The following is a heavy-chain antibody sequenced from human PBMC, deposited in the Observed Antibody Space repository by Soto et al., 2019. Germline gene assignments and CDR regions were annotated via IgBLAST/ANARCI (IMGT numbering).Heavy chain of an antibody. V-gene: IGHV4-39*01. CDR2: IDYSGRT. D-gene: IGHD1-26*01. Sequence: SETLSLTCTVSGGSISSSSYYWGWIRQPPGKGPQWIGSIDYSGRTYYNPSLTSRVTISVNTSKNQFSLKLSAVTAADTAVYYCAGPTTQTNECSAFSYYCYCGMDVWGQGXAVTVYS. CDR1: GGSISSSSYY. CDR3: AGPTTQTNECSAFSYYCYCGMDV. J-gene: IGHJ6*02.